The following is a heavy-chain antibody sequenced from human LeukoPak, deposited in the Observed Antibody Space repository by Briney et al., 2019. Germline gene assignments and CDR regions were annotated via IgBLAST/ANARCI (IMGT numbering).Heavy chain of an antibody. V-gene: IGHV3-74*01. CDR2: ISSDGTYT. Sequence: GGSLRLSCAASGFTFSSHLMHWFRKAPGKGRVWVSRISSDGTYTNYADSVRGRFTISRDNAKNTLYLQMNSLRAEDTAVYYCARGPNSNWSGLDFWGQGTLLTVSS. D-gene: IGHD6-6*01. J-gene: IGHJ4*02. CDR1: GFTFSSHL. CDR3: ARGPNSNWSGLDF.